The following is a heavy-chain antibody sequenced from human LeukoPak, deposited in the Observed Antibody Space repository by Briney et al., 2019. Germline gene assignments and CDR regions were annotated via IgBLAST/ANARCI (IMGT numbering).Heavy chain of an antibody. V-gene: IGHV4-59*01. Sequence: SETLSLTCTVSGGSISSYYCSWIRQPPGKGLEWIGYIYYSGSTNYNPSLKSRVTISVDTSKNQFSLKLSSVTAADTAVYYCARTYYDFWSGHRYYFDYWGQGALVTVSS. CDR2: IYYSGST. CDR3: ARTYYDFWSGHRYYFDY. J-gene: IGHJ4*02. CDR1: GGSISSYY. D-gene: IGHD3-3*01.